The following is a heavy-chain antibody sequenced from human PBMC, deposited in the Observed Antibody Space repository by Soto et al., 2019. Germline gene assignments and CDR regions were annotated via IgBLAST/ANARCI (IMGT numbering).Heavy chain of an antibody. CDR2: IYPGDSDT. CDR3: ARSITGTTMRYYYYGMDV. V-gene: IGHV5-51*01. CDR1: GYSFTSYW. J-gene: IGHJ6*02. D-gene: IGHD1-7*01. Sequence: GESLKISCKGSGYSFTSYWIGWVRQMPGKGLEWMGIIYPGDSDTRYSPSFQGQVTISADKSISTAYLQWSSLKASDTAMYYCARSITGTTMRYYYYGMDVWGQRTTVTVSS.